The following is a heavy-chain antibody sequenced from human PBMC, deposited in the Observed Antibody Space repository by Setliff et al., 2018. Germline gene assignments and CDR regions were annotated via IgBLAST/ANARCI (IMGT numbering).Heavy chain of an antibody. D-gene: IGHD3-10*01. CDR1: GGSISSGSYY. Sequence: PSETLSLTCTVSGGSISSGSYYWGWIRQPPRKGLEWIGSIHYSGSTYYSPSLKSRVTISIDTSKNQFSLKLSSVTAADTAVYYCARHTIAMSTIISYFDYWGQGTLVTVSS. V-gene: IGHV4-39*01. CDR2: IHYSGST. J-gene: IGHJ4*02. CDR3: ARHTIAMSTIISYFDY.